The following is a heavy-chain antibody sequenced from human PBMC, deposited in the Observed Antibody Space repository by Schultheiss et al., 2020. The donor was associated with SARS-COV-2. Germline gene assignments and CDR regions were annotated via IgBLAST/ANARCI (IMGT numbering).Heavy chain of an antibody. J-gene: IGHJ6*04. D-gene: IGHD4-17*01. CDR1: GGSISSYY. Sequence: SETLSLTCTVSGGSISSYYWGWIRQPPGKGLEWIGSIYYSGSTYYNPSLKSRVTISVDTSKNQFSLKLSSVTAADTAVYYCARVSPYDYGDYIAGDVWGKGTTVTVSS. CDR3: ARVSPYDYGDYIAGDV. V-gene: IGHV4-39*07. CDR2: IYYSGST.